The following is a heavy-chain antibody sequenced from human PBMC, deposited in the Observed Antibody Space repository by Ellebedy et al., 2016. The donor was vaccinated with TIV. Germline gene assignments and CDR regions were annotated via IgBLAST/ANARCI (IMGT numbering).Heavy chain of an antibody. V-gene: IGHV1-18*04. CDR1: GYTFTKYG. J-gene: IGHJ5*02. CDR2: ISGYNGDT. D-gene: IGHD5/OR15-5a*01. Sequence: ASVKVSCKASGYTFTKYGISWVRQAPGQGLEWMGWISGYNGDTNYAQKFQGRVTMTIDTSTNTVYMELRNLSFDDTAVYYCTRGFYEKFDPWGQGTPVTVS. CDR3: TRGFYEKFDP.